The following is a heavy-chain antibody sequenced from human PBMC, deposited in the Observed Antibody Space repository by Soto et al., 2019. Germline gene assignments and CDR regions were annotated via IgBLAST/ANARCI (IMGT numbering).Heavy chain of an antibody. Sequence: SETLSLTCTVSGGSISSYYWSWIRQPPGKGLEWIGYIYYSGSTNYNPSLKSRVTISVDTSKNQFSLKLSSVTAADTAVYYCARAGTGEDAFDIWGQGTMVTVSS. D-gene: IGHD7-27*01. V-gene: IGHV4-59*01. CDR2: IYYSGST. J-gene: IGHJ3*02. CDR3: ARAGTGEDAFDI. CDR1: GGSISSYY.